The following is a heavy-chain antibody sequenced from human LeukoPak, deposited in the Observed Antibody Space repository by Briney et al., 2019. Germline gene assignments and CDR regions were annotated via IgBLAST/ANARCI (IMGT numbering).Heavy chain of an antibody. D-gene: IGHD4-17*01. J-gene: IGHJ4*02. CDR2: INHSGST. Sequence: AGGSLRLSCSASGFTFSRYAMHWIRQPPGKGLEWIGEINHSGSTNYNPSLKSRVTMSLDASNNQFSLRLTSVTAADTAVYYCARGEITVTPYYFDYWGQGTLVTVSS. CDR3: ARGEITVTPYYFDY. CDR1: GFTFSRYA. V-gene: IGHV4-34*01.